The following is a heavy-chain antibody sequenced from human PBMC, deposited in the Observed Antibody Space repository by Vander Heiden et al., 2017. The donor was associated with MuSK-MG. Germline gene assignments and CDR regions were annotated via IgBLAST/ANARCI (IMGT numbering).Heavy chain of an antibody. CDR1: GFTFSSYA. D-gene: IGHD5-18*01. J-gene: IGHJ4*02. CDR3: AKGGGYSYGYVNY. V-gene: IGHV3-23*01. Sequence: EVQLLESGGGLVQPGGSLRLSCPASGFTFSSYAMSWVRQAPGKGLEWVSAISGSGGSTYYADSVKGQFTISRDNSKNTLYLQMNSLRAEDTAVYYCAKGGGYSYGYVNYWGQGTLVTVSS. CDR2: ISGSGGST.